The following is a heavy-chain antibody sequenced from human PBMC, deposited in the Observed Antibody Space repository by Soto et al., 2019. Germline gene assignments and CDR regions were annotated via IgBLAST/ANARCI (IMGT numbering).Heavy chain of an antibody. V-gene: IGHV3-53*01. Sequence: GGSLRLSCAASGFTINSNYMNWVRQVPGKGLEWVSVIYSGGSTYYADSVKGRFTISRDNSKNTLYLQMNSLRAEDTAAYYCARDRGYSYGHPLDYWGQGTLVTVSS. D-gene: IGHD5-18*01. CDR1: GFTINSNY. CDR3: ARDRGYSYGHPLDY. J-gene: IGHJ4*02. CDR2: IYSGGST.